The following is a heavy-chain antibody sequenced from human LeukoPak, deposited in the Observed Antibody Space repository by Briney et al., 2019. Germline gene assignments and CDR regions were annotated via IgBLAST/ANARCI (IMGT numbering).Heavy chain of an antibody. J-gene: IGHJ4*02. CDR3: ARHILYGGTFDY. CDR2: IYYSGST. Sequence: SETLPLTCAVSGYSISFGYYWGWIRQPPGKGLEWIGSIYYSGSTYYNPSLKSRVTISVDTSKNQFSLKLSSVTAADTAVYYCARHILYGGTFDYWGQGTLVTVSS. D-gene: IGHD4/OR15-4a*01. V-gene: IGHV4-38-2*01. CDR1: GYSISFGYY.